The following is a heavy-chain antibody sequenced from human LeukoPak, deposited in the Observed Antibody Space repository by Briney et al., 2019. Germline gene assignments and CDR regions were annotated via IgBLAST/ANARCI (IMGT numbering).Heavy chain of an antibody. V-gene: IGHV4-59*01. Sequence: SETLSLTCTVSGESITSNYWNWIRQPPGKELEWIGYISYSGSTNYSPSLKSRVTMAVDTSKNQFSLKLNSVTAADTAVYYCARNVGSVTDYWGQGTLVTVSS. CDR2: ISYSGST. CDR3: ARNVGSVTDY. J-gene: IGHJ4*02. CDR1: GESITSNY. D-gene: IGHD6-25*01.